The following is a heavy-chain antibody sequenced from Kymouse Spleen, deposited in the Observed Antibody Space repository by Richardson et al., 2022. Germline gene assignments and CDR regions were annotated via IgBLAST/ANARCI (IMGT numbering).Heavy chain of an antibody. CDR2: INHSGST. J-gene: IGHJ4*02. D-gene: IGHD6-19*01. V-gene: IGHV4-34*01. CDR3: ARGPGYSSGWYFDY. Sequence: QVQLQQWGAGLLKPSETLSLTCAVYGGSFSGYYWSWIRQPPGKGLEWIGEINHSGSTNYNPSLKSRVTISVDTSKNQFSLKLSSVTAADTAVYYCARGPGYSSGWYFDYWGQGTLVTVSS. CDR1: GGSFSGYY.